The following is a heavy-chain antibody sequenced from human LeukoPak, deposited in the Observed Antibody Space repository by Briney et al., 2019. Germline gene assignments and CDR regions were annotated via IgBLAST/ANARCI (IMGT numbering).Heavy chain of an antibody. CDR2: INQDGSVK. D-gene: IGHD2-2*01. CDR3: AKGDSVVPAAIFDY. J-gene: IGHJ4*02. V-gene: IGHV3-7*01. CDR1: GFTFSTFW. Sequence: GGSLRLSCAASGFTFSTFWMTWVRQAPGKGLEWVANINQDGSVKHFVDSVKGRFTISRDNAKNSLFLQMNSLRAEDTAVYYCAKGDSVVPAAIFDYWGQGALVTVSS.